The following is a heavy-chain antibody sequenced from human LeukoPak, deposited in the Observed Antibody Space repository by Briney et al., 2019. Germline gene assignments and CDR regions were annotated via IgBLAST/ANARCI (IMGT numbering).Heavy chain of an antibody. CDR2: ISSNGGST. CDR1: GFTFSSYA. Sequence: PGGSLRLSCSASGFTFSSYAMHWVRQAPGKGLEYVSAISSNGGSTYYADSVKGRFTISRDNSKNTLYLQMSSLRAEDTAVYCCVKESVTMVRGDPGDYWGQGTLVTVSS. D-gene: IGHD3-10*01. V-gene: IGHV3-64D*06. J-gene: IGHJ4*02. CDR3: VKESVTMVRGDPGDY.